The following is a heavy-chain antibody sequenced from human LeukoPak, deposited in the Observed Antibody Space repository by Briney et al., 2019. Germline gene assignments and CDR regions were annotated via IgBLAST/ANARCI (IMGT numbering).Heavy chain of an antibody. J-gene: IGHJ6*03. CDR3: ARGYVSVVVPAAMPGAFNYYYYYYMDV. CDR1: GYTFTSYA. CDR2: INTNTGNP. Sequence: ASVKVSCKASGYTFTSYAMNWVRQAPGQGLEWMGLINTNTGNPTYAQGFTGRFVFSLDTSVSTAYLKISSLKAEDTAVYYCARGYVSVVVPAAMPGAFNYYYYYYMDVWGKGTTVTISS. V-gene: IGHV7-4-1*02. D-gene: IGHD2-2*01.